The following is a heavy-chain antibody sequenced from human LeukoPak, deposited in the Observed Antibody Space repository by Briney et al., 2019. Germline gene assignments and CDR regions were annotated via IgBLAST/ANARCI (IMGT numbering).Heavy chain of an antibody. J-gene: IGHJ4*02. CDR2: ISSDGGKK. D-gene: IGHD1-26*01. CDR3: ARDRAWDYLDS. V-gene: IGHV3-30*03. Sequence: GGSLRLSCVVSDFTLSSHGMHWVRQAPGKGLEWVAVISSDGGKKSCADSVKGRFTISRDNSKNTLYLQMDSLRVEDTAIYYCARDRAWDYLDSWDQGPLVTVSS. CDR1: DFTLSSHG.